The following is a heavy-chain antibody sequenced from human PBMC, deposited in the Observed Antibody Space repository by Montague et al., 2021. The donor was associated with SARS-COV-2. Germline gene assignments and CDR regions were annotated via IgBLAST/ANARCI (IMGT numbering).Heavy chain of an antibody. V-gene: IGHV4-39*07. CDR3: AREAWFGDKTSASEYYGMDV. Sequence: SETLSLTCTVSGGSVSSSGYYWGWIRQPPGKGLEWIGSIYFSGSSYYNPSLKSRVTMSVDTSKNQFSLKLSSVTAADTAVYYCAREAWFGDKTSASEYYGMDVWGQGTTVTVSS. J-gene: IGHJ6*02. D-gene: IGHD3-10*01. CDR1: GGSVSSSGYY. CDR2: IYFSGSS.